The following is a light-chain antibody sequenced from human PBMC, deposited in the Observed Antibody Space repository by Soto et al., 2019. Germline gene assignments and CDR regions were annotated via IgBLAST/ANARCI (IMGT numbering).Light chain of an antibody. Sequence: EIVLTQSPGTRSLSPGERATLSCRASQSVSSSYLAWYQQRPGQAPRLLIYGASSRATGIPDRFSGSGSGTDFTLTISRLEPEDVAVYYCQQYGSSPETFGQGTKVEIK. CDR1: QSVSSSY. V-gene: IGKV3-20*01. CDR3: QQYGSSPET. J-gene: IGKJ1*01. CDR2: GAS.